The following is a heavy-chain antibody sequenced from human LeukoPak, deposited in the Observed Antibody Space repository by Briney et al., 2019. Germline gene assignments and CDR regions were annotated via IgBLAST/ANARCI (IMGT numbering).Heavy chain of an antibody. Sequence: SETLSLTCSVSGGSISSYYWSWIRQPPGKGLEWIGYIYYSGSTNYNPSLKSRVTISVDTSKNQFSLKLSSVTAADTAVYYCARASYNWNYYYWGQGTLVTVSS. CDR1: GGSISSYY. V-gene: IGHV4-59*01. D-gene: IGHD1-7*01. CDR3: ARASYNWNYYY. J-gene: IGHJ4*02. CDR2: IYYSGST.